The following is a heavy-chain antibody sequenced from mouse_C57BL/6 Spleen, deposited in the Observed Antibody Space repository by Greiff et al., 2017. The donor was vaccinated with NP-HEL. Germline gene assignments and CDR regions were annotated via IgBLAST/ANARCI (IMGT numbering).Heavy chain of an antibody. V-gene: IGHV1-82*01. CDR3: ARHDGSSYYAMDY. Sequence: VQLQQSGPELVKPGASVKISCKASGYAFSSSWMNWVKQRPGKGLEWIGRIYPGDGDTNYNGKFKGKATLTADKSSSTAYMQLSSLTSEDSAVYFCARHDGSSYYAMDYWGQGTSVTVSS. D-gene: IGHD1-1*01. CDR2: IYPGDGDT. J-gene: IGHJ4*01. CDR1: GYAFSSSW.